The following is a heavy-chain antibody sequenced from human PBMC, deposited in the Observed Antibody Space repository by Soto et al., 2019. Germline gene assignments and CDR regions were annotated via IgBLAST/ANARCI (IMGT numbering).Heavy chain of an antibody. J-gene: IGHJ4*02. V-gene: IGHV4-34*01. D-gene: IGHD3-10*01. CDR3: ARTHQGSPTYYYGSGSYHY. CDR1: GGSFSGYY. Sequence: SETLSLTCAVYGGSFSGYYWSWIRQPPGKGLEWIGEINHSGSTNYNPSLKSRVTISVDTSKNQFSLKLSSVTAADTAVYYCARTHQGSPTYYYGSGSYHYWGQGTLVTVSS. CDR2: INHSGST.